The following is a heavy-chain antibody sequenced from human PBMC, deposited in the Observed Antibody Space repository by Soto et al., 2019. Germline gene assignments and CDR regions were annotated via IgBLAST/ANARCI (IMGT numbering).Heavy chain of an antibody. Sequence: ETLSLTCSVSGASMSPYYWTWVRQPPGKGLEWIANVYYRGTTNYNSSLKSRVTISVATSKNQFSLTMTSVSAADTAIYYCARVGDGYNWDFDYWGQGTLVTVSS. CDR1: GASMSPYY. CDR3: ARVGDGYNWDFDY. V-gene: IGHV4-59*01. J-gene: IGHJ4*02. CDR2: VYYRGTT. D-gene: IGHD5-12*01.